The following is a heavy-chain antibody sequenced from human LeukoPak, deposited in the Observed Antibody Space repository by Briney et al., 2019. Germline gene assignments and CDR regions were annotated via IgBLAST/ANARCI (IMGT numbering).Heavy chain of an antibody. CDR3: AASVGGVFDY. D-gene: IGHD3-3*01. V-gene: IGHV4-59*08. CDR1: GGSISSYY. J-gene: IGHJ4*02. Sequence: WETLSLTSTVSGGSISSYYWSWIRQPPGKGLEWIGYISYSGSTNYNPSLKSRVTISVDTSKKQFTLKLSSVTAADTAIYYCAASVGGVFDYWGEGTLVTVSS. CDR2: ISYSGST.